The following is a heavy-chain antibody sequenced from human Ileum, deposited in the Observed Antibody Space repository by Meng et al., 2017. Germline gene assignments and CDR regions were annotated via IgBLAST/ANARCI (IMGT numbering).Heavy chain of an antibody. CDR2: INHSGST. J-gene: IGHJ5*02. Sequence: QVQLHLWGVRLLKPSEPLSLTRAGDCGSFSGYYWSWIRQPPGKGLEWIGEINHSGSTNYNPSLKSRVTISVDTSKNQFSLKLSSVTAADTAVYYCTIRGVLYNWFDPWGQGTLVTVSS. D-gene: IGHD3-10*01. CDR1: CGSFSGYY. CDR3: TIRGVLYNWFDP. V-gene: IGHV4-34*01.